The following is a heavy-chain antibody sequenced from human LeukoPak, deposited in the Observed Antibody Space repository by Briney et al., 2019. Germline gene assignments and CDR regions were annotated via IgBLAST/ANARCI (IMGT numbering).Heavy chain of an antibody. CDR2: IYYSGST. D-gene: IGHD2-21*02. CDR3: ARHPVVTAIFYFDY. J-gene: IGHJ4*02. Sequence: SETLSLTCTVSGGSISSYYWSWIRQPPGKGLEWIGYIYYSGSTNYNPSLKSRVTISVDTSKNQFSLKLSSVTAADTAVYYCARHPVVTAIFYFDYWGQGTLVTVSS. CDR1: GGSISSYY. V-gene: IGHV4-59*01.